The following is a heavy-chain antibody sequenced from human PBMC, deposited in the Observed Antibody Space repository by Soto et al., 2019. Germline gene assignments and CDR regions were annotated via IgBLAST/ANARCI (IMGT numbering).Heavy chain of an antibody. CDR1: GFTVSNNY. D-gene: IGHD4-4*01. CDR2: IYSGGTT. CDR3: ARNGWGMATVGM. J-gene: IGHJ4*02. Sequence: EVQLVESGGGLGQPGGSLRLSCATSGFTVSNNYMIWFRLPPGKGLEWVSLIYSGGTTYYADSVKGRFTISRDNSKNTLYLQMNSLRVEDTAVYYCARNGWGMATVGMWGPGTLVTVSS. V-gene: IGHV3-53*01.